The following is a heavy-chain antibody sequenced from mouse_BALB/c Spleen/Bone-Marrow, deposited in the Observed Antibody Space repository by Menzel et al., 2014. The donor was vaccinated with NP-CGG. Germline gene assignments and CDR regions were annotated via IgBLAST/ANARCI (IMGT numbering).Heavy chain of an antibody. D-gene: IGHD1-3*01. CDR2: IYPANGNT. CDR3: ARSPGEVNY. CDR1: GFNIIYAY. Sequence: EVRLVDSGAELVKPGASVKLTCTASGFNIIYAYIHWVKRRPEQGLEWIGRIYPANGNTNYDPKFQGKATITADTYSNTAYLNLNSLTSEDTAVYYCARSPGEVNYWGQGTLVTVSA. V-gene: IGHV14-3*02. J-gene: IGHJ3*01.